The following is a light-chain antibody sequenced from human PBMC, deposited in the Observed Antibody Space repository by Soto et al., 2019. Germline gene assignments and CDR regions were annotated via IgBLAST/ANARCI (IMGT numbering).Light chain of an antibody. J-gene: IGKJ1*01. CDR3: QHYDWSLTWT. CDR2: GAS. V-gene: IGKV3-20*01. Sequence: EIVLTQSPGTLSLSPGERATLSCRASQSFNSIYLAWYQQKPGQAPRLLIYGASSRATGIPDRFSGSGSGTDFTLTISELEPEDFAVYYCQHYDWSLTWTFGQGTKVDIK. CDR1: QSFNSIY.